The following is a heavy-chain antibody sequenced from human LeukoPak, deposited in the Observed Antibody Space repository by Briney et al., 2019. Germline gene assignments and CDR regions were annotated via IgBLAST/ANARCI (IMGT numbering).Heavy chain of an antibody. D-gene: IGHD2-21*02. CDR3: ARAGWVTVRDAFDI. CDR2: INHSGST. J-gene: IGHJ3*02. Sequence: PSETLSLTCAVYGGSFSGYYWSWIRQPPGKGLEWIGEINHSGSTNYNPSLKSRVTISVDTSKNQFSLKLSSVTAADTAVYYCARAGWVTVRDAFDIWGQGTMVTVSS. CDR1: GGSFSGYY. V-gene: IGHV4-34*01.